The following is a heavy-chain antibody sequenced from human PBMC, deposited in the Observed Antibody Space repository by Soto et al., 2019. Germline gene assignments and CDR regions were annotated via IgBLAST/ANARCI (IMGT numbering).Heavy chain of an antibody. CDR1: GFSVSAYT. J-gene: IGHJ4*02. D-gene: IGHD1-1*01. V-gene: IGHV3-30*09. CDR2: ISSDGNHK. CDR3: ARWEQPLCDY. Sequence: QVQLVESGGGVVQPGRSLRLSCAASGFSVSAYTVHWVRQAPGKGLEWVAVISSDGNHKYYTDSVKGRFAISRDTSTNTVFLQMSSLGPEDTAVSYCARWEQPLCDYWGQGTLVTVSS.